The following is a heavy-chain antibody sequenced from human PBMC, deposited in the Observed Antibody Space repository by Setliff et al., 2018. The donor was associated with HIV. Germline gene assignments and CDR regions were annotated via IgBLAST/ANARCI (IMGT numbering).Heavy chain of an antibody. V-gene: IGHV1-69*13. J-gene: IGHJ4*02. Sequence: SVKVSCKASGGTFSSYGISWVRQAPGQGLEWMGGIFPIFGTSNYAQKFQDRVTTIADESTSTVYMESSSLRSEDTAVYYCARGDYYGSGNYPPPYYFDYWGQGTLVTVSS. D-gene: IGHD3-10*01. CDR2: IFPIFGTS. CDR3: ARGDYYGSGNYPPPYYFDY. CDR1: GGTFSSYG.